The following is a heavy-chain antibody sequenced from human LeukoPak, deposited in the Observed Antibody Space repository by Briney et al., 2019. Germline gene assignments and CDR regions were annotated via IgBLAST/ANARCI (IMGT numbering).Heavy chain of an antibody. CDR3: ARASKQLLLNV. J-gene: IGHJ4*02. Sequence: PSETLSLTCTVSGGSISSSSYYWGWIRQPPGKGLEWIGSIYYSGSTYYNPSLKSRVTISVDTSKNQFSLKLSSVTAADTAVYYCARASKQLLLNVWGQGTLVTVSS. CDR1: GGSISSSSYY. V-gene: IGHV4-39*01. CDR2: IYYSGST. D-gene: IGHD6-13*01.